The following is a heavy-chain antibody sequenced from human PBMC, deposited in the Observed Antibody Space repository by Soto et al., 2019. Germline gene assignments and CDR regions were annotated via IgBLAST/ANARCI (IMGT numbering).Heavy chain of an antibody. CDR3: ARGRTRDLFLWFGEVFAY. CDR2: INAGNGNT. CDR1: GYTFTSYA. D-gene: IGHD3-10*01. Sequence: QVQLVQSGAEVKKPGASVKVSCKASGYTFTSYAMHWVRQAPGQRLEWMGWINAGNGNTKYSQKFQGRVTITRDTAASTAYMELSSLRSEDTAVYYCARGRTRDLFLWFGEVFAYWGQGTLVTVSS. V-gene: IGHV1-3*01. J-gene: IGHJ4*02.